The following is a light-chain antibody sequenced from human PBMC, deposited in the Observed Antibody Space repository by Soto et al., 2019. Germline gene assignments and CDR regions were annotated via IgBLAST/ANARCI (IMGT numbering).Light chain of an antibody. CDR1: RTDIGGYNL. CDR3: SAYSAGNYLLV. V-gene: IGLV2-14*01. Sequence: QSALTQPAAVGGSPGQTITISCTGTRTDIGGYNLVSWYQHHPGKAPKLLIHEVSNRPSGISNRFSGSKSDNMASLTISGLRAEDESDYYCSAYSAGNYLLVFGSGTKV. J-gene: IGLJ6*01. CDR2: EVS.